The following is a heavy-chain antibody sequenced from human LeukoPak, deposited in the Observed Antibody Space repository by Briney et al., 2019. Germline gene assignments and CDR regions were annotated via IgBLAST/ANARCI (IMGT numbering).Heavy chain of an antibody. D-gene: IGHD1-1*01. J-gene: IGHJ4*02. CDR1: GFTFSDYW. CDR2: IKEDRSEK. CDR3: ARYHWNDVAY. Sequence: GGSLRLSCAASGFTFSDYWMNWVRQAPGKGLEWVANIKEDRSEKYYVDSVRGRFTISRDNAKNSLYLQMNSLRAEDSAVYYCARYHWNDVAYWGQGTLVTVSS. V-gene: IGHV3-7*01.